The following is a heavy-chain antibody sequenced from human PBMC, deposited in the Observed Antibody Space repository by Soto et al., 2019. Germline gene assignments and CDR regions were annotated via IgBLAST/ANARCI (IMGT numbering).Heavy chain of an antibody. CDR1: GGSFSGYY. CDR2: INHSGST. D-gene: IGHD3-10*01. V-gene: IGHV4-34*01. CDR3: ARQIRNTYYYGSGKYYFDY. J-gene: IGHJ4*02. Sequence: ASETLSLTCAVYGGSFSGYYWSWIRQPPGKGLEWIGEINHSGSTNYNPSLKSRVTISVDTSKNQFSLKLSSVTAADTAVYYCARQIRNTYYYGSGKYYFDYWGQGTLVTVSS.